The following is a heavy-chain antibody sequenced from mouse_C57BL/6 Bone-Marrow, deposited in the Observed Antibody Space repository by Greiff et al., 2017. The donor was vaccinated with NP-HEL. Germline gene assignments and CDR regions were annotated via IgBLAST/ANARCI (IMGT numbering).Heavy chain of an antibody. J-gene: IGHJ3*01. Sequence: QVQLKQPGAELVKPGASVKLSCKASGYTFTSYWMQWVKQRPGQGLEWIGEIDPSDSYTNYNQKFKGKATLTVDTSSSTAYMQLSSLTSEDSAVYYCARESTMIPSWFAYWGQGTLVTVSA. D-gene: IGHD2-4*01. CDR1: GYTFTSYW. CDR2: IDPSDSYT. CDR3: ARESTMIPSWFAY. V-gene: IGHV1-50*01.